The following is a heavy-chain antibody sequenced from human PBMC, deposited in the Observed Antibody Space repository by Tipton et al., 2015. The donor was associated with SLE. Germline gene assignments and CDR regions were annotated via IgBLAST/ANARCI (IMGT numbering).Heavy chain of an antibody. V-gene: IGHV4-61*02. Sequence: LRLSCTVSGGSISGRYYWTWIRQYPGKGLEWIGRIYTNGRTNYNPSLKSRVTISEDTSKNQFSLKVTSVTAADTAVYYCARESVVVAGTLDYWGQGTLVTVSS. CDR2: IYTNGRT. J-gene: IGHJ4*02. CDR1: GGSISGRYY. CDR3: ARESVVVAGTLDY. D-gene: IGHD6-19*01.